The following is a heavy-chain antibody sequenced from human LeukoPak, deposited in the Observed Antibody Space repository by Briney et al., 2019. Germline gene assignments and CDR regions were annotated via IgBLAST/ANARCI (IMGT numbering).Heavy chain of an antibody. CDR2: INHSGST. J-gene: IGHJ4*02. CDR1: GGSFSGYY. D-gene: IGHD2-21*02. V-gene: IGHV4-34*01. CDR3: ARGGVTLTY. Sequence: SETLSLTCAVYGGSFSGYYWSWIRHPPGKGLEWIGEINHSGSTNYNPSLKSRVTISVDTSKNQLSLKLSSVTAADTAVYCCARGGVTLTYWGQGTLVTVSS.